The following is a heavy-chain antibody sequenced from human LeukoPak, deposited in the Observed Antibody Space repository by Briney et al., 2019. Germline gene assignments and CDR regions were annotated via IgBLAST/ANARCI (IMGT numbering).Heavy chain of an antibody. CDR1: GFTFSSYS. CDR2: ISSSTNTI. CDR3: ARGGYGANDDAFDI. V-gene: IGHV3-48*02. Sequence: PGGSQRLSCAASGFTFSSYSMNWVRQAPGKGLEWVSYISSSTNTIYYADSVKDRFTISRDNAKNSLFLQMNSLRDEDTAVYYCARGGYGANDDAFDIWGQGTMVTVSS. J-gene: IGHJ3*02. D-gene: IGHD4-23*01.